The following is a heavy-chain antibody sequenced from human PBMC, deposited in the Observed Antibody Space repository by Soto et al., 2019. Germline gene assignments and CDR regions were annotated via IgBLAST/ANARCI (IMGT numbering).Heavy chain of an antibody. CDR3: ARVRSGVYSSSWPLDY. J-gene: IGHJ4*02. D-gene: IGHD6-13*01. Sequence: ASGKVSCKASGYTFTSYCISWVRQAPGQGLEWMGWISAYNGNTNYAQKLQGRVTMTTDTSTSTAYMELRSLRSDDTAVYYCARVRSGVYSSSWPLDYWGQGTLVTVSS. V-gene: IGHV1-18*01. CDR1: GYTFTSYC. CDR2: ISAYNGNT.